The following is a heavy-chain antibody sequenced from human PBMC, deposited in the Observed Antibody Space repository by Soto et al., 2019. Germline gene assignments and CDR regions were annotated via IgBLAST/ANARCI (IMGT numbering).Heavy chain of an antibody. V-gene: IGHV3-23*01. CDR1: GFTFSSYA. CDR2: ISGSGGST. D-gene: IGHD6-19*01. CDR3: AKGPRIAVDGIPRGSDY. J-gene: IGHJ4*02. Sequence: EVQLLESGGGLVQPGGSLRLSCAASGFTFSSYAMSWVRQAPGKGLEWVSAISGSGGSTYYADSVKGRFTISRDNSKNTLYLQMNSLRAEDPAVYYCAKGPRIAVDGIPRGSDYWGQGTLVTVSS.